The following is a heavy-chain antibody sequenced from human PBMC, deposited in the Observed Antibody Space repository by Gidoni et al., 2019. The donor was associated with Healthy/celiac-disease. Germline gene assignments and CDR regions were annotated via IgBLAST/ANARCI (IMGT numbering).Heavy chain of an antibody. J-gene: IGHJ6*02. CDR2: IFSNDEK. D-gene: IGHD2-15*01. Sequence: QVTLKESGPVLVNPTETLTLTCTVSGFSLSNDRMGVRWIRQPPGEALEWLAHIFSNDEKSYSTSLKSRLTISKDTSKSQVVLTMPNMDPGDTDTYYCARMGYCSGGRCYSAPYYYYGMDVWGQVTTVTVSS. CDR1: GFSLSNDRMG. V-gene: IGHV2-26*01. CDR3: ARMGYCSGGRCYSAPYYYYGMDV.